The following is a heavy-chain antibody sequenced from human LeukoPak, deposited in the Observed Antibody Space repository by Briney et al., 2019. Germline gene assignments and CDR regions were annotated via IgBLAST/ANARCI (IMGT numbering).Heavy chain of an antibody. CDR2: ISYSVST. V-gene: IGHV4-59*01. CDR1: GGAINTFY. CDR3: ASTARWLFFDS. J-gene: IGHJ4*02. D-gene: IGHD3-22*01. Sequence: PSETRSLTCTVSGGAINTFYWSWFRQSPGKGLEWIGFISYSVSTNYDPSLKSLVTILLDTPKNQVSLKLSSVTAADTAVYYCASTARWLFFDSWGPGILVTVSS.